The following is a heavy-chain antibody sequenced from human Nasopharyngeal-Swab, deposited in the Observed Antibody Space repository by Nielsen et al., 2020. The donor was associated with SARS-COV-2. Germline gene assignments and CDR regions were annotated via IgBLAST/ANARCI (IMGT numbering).Heavy chain of an antibody. CDR1: GFTFSDYW. Sequence: GESLKISCGGPGFTFSDYWMSWVRQSPEKGLGWVANIKQDGTLKSYVDSVKGRFIISRDNAKNSLDLQMNSLRVEDTAVYYCVRNEIWGQGTLVTVS. CDR2: IKQDGTLK. V-gene: IGHV3-7*03. J-gene: IGHJ4*02. CDR3: VRNEI.